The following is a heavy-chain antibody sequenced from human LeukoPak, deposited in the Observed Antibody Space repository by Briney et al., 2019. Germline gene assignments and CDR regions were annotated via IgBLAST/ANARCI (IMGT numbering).Heavy chain of an antibody. Sequence: SETLSLTCTVSGGSISSGSYYWGWIRQPPGKGLEWLGSIYHSGSTYNNPSLKSRVTMSVDTSKNQFSLKLTSVTAADTAVYYCARAYSNWFDPWGQGTLVTVSS. CDR2: IYHSGST. J-gene: IGHJ5*02. V-gene: IGHV4-39*07. CDR3: ARAYSNWFDP. CDR1: GGSISSGSYY. D-gene: IGHD4-11*01.